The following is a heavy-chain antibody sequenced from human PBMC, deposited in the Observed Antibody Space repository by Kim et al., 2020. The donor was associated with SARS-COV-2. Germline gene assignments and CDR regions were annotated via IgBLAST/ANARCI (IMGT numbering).Heavy chain of an antibody. V-gene: IGHV4-39*01. Sequence: PSLQSRVTISVDTSKNQFSLELSSVTAADTAVYYCARHGTITMVRGVIPSWGQGTMVTVSS. D-gene: IGHD3-10*01. J-gene: IGHJ3*01. CDR3: ARHGTITMVRGVIPS.